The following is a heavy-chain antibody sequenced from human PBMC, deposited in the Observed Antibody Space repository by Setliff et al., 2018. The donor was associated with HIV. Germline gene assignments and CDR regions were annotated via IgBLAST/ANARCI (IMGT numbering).Heavy chain of an antibody. J-gene: IGHJ4*02. Sequence: SETLSLTCTVSGGSISTYYWSWIRQPPGKGLEWIGYIYTSGTTNYKPSLKRRVPISVDTSKKQVSLKLSSVTAADTAVYYCARHANYDFWSGYWGYYFDYWGQGTLVTVSS. CDR3: ARHANYDFWSGYWGYYFDY. CDR2: IYTSGTT. V-gene: IGHV4-4*09. CDR1: GGSISTYY. D-gene: IGHD3-3*01.